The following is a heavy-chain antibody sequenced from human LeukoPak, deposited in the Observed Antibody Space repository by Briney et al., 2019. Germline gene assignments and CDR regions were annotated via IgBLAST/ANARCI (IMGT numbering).Heavy chain of an antibody. Sequence: SETLSLTCTVSGHSISSGYYWGWVRQPPGKGLEWIGSIHYSGSTYYNPSLKSRVTISVDTSKNQFSLKLSSVTAADTAVYYCARGRLARAPYFDYWGQGTLVIVSS. J-gene: IGHJ4*02. CDR2: IHYSGST. D-gene: IGHD3-10*01. V-gene: IGHV4-38-2*02. CDR3: ARGRLARAPYFDY. CDR1: GHSISSGYY.